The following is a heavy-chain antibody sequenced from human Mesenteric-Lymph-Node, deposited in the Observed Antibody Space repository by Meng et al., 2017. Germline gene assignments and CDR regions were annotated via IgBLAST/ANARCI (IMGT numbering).Heavy chain of an antibody. V-gene: IGHV5-51*01. CDR3: ARDYIYDILTGYYKTGYYGMDV. Sequence: GESLKISCKGSGYSFTSYWIGWVRQMPGKGLEWMGIIYPGDSDTRYSPSFQGQVTISADKSISTAYLQWSSLRSEDTAVYYCARDYIYDILTGYYKTGYYGMDVWGQGTTVTVSS. CDR1: GYSFTSYW. J-gene: IGHJ6*02. D-gene: IGHD3-9*01. CDR2: IYPGDSDT.